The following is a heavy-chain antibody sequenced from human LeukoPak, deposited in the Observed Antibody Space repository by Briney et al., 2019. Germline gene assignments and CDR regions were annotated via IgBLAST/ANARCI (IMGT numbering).Heavy chain of an antibody. CDR2: IYYSGST. D-gene: IGHD3-22*01. CDR3: ARAYKVGISSGYYHDY. V-gene: IGHV4-59*01. J-gene: IGHJ4*02. Sequence: SETLSLTCTVSGGSINSYSWSWIRQSPGKGLEWIGYIYYSGSTNYNPSLKSRVTISVDTSKNQFSLNLISVTAADTAIYYCARAYKVGISSGYYHDYWGQGTLVTVSS. CDR1: GGSINSYS.